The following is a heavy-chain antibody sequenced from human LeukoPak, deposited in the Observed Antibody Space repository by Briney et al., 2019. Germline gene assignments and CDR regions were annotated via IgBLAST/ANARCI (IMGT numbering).Heavy chain of an antibody. J-gene: IGHJ4*02. D-gene: IGHD3-22*01. CDR1: GYTFTGYY. CDR3: ATAYYDSSGYYSYFDY. V-gene: IGHV1-2*02. CDR2: INPNSGGT. Sequence: ASVKVSCKASGYTFTGYYMHWVRQAPGQGLEWMGWINPNSGGTNYAQKFQGRVTMTEDTSTDTAYMELSSLRSEDTAVYYCATAYYDSSGYYSYFDYWGQGTLVTVSS.